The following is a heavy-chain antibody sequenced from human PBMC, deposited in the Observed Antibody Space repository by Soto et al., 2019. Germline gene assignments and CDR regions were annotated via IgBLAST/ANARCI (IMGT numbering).Heavy chain of an antibody. CDR1: GGTFSSYA. CDR3: ARGWSNYYYYGMDV. V-gene: IGHV1-69*01. J-gene: IGHJ6*02. D-gene: IGHD3-3*01. Sequence: QVQLVQSGAEVKKSGSSVKVSCKASGGTFSSYAISWVRQAPGQGLEWMGGIIPIFGTANYAQKFQGRVTITADESTSTAYMELSSLRSEDTAVYYCARGWSNYYYYGMDVWGQGTTVTVAS. CDR2: IIPIFGTA.